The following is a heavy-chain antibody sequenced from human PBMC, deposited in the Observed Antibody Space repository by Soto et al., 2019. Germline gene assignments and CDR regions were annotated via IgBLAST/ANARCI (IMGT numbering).Heavy chain of an antibody. CDR3: ARVPYSSGLLFYLDY. CDR2: MNPNSGNT. J-gene: IGHJ4*02. Sequence: ASVKFSCKASGYTFTSYDINWVRQATGQGLECMGWMNPNSGNTGYAQKFQGRVTMTRXTXXSXXXMXVXXLPSEDTALYYCARVPYSSGLLFYLDYWGQGTLVTVSS. V-gene: IGHV1-8*01. D-gene: IGHD5-18*01. CDR1: GYTFTSYD.